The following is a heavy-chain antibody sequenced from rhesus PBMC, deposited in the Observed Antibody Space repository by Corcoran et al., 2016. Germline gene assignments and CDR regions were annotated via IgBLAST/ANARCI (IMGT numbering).Heavy chain of an antibody. CDR2: ISYSEST. V-gene: IGHV4-122*02. D-gene: IGHD2-15*01. CDR1: GCSISSSYYY. Sequence: QVQLQESGPGLVKASETLSLTCSVSGCSISSSYYYWSWIRPAPGKALEWIGYISYSESTSYNPSLKSRVTISRDTSRNHFSLNLNSVTAADTAVYYCAKRGLYYSNTYYFDYWGQGVLVTVSS. J-gene: IGHJ4*01. CDR3: AKRGLYYSNTYYFDY.